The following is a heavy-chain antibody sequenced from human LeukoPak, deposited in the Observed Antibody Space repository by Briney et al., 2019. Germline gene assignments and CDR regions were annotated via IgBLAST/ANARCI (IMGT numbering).Heavy chain of an antibody. CDR3: ARRRPNYYDSSGCSY. Sequence: SETLSLTCAVYGGSFSGYYWSWIRQPPGKGLEWIGEINHSGSTNYNPSLKSRVTISVDTSKNQFSLKLSSVTAADTAVYYCARRRPNYYDSSGCSYWGQGTLVTVSS. J-gene: IGHJ4*02. CDR2: INHSGST. V-gene: IGHV4-34*01. D-gene: IGHD3-22*01. CDR1: GGSFSGYY.